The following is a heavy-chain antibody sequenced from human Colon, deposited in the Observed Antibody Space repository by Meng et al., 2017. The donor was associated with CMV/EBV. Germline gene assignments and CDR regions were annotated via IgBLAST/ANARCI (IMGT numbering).Heavy chain of an antibody. CDR2: ISSSSSYI. Sequence: YIMNWVRQAPVKGLELVSSISSSSSYIYYADSMKGRFTISRDNAKNSLYLQMNSLRAEDTAVYYCARDLTNYDILTGYYNALGYFDYWGQGTLVTVSS. CDR1: YI. D-gene: IGHD3-9*01. CDR3: ARDLTNYDILTGYYNALGYFDY. J-gene: IGHJ4*02. V-gene: IGHV3-21*01.